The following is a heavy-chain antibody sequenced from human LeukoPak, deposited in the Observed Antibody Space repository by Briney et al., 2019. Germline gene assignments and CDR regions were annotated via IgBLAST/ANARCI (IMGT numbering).Heavy chain of an antibody. CDR2: IYSGGST. J-gene: IGHJ4*02. CDR3: AKDMVVVVIGGYFDY. V-gene: IGHV3-66*01. D-gene: IGHD2-21*01. CDR1: GFTVSSNY. Sequence: PGGSLRLSCAASGFTVSSNYMSWVRQAPGKGLEWVSVIYSGGSTYYADSVKGRFTISRDNSKNTLYLQMNSLRAEDTAVYYCAKDMVVVVIGGYFDYWGQGTLVTVSS.